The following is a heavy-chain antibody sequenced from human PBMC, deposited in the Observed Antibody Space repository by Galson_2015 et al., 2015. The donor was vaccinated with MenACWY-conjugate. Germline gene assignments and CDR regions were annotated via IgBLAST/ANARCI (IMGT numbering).Heavy chain of an antibody. J-gene: IGHJ3*02. CDR1: EYSFTTYW. D-gene: IGHD2-15*01. CDR3: ARHRDSGGSMRAFDI. CDR2: IYPGDSDT. V-gene: IGHV5-51*01. Sequence: QSGAEVKKPGESLKISCQASEYSFTTYWIGWVRQKPGKGLEWMGIIYPGDSDTRYSPSSQGQVTISVDKSIGTAYLQWSSLKASDTAMYYCARHRDSGGSMRAFDIWGQGTVVTVSS.